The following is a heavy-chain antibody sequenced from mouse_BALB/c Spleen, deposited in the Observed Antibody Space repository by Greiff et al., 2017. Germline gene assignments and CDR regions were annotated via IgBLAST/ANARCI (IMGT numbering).Heavy chain of an antibody. J-gene: IGHJ2*01. CDR3: ARRDRYFDY. CDR1: GFAFSSYD. CDR2: ISSGGGST. V-gene: IGHV5-12-1*01. Sequence: VQLKESGGGLVKPGGSLKLSCAASGFAFSSYDMSWVRQTPEKRLEWVAYISSGGGSTYYPDTVKGRFTISRDNAKNTLYLQMSSLKSEDTAMYYCARRDRYFDYWGQGTTLTVSS. D-gene: IGHD2-14*01.